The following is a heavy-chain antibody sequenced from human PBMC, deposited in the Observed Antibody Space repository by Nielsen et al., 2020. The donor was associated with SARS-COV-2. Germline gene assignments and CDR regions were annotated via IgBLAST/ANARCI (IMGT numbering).Heavy chain of an antibody. CDR1: GYSFISYW. V-gene: IGHV5-51*01. CDR3: ARHRHSLGPFDY. Sequence: KVSCKGSGYSFISYWLGWVRQMPGKGLEWMGIIYPGDSDTRYSPSFQGQVTISADKSISTAYLQWSSLKASDTAMYYCARHRHSLGPFDYWGQGTLVTVSS. J-gene: IGHJ4*02. CDR2: IYPGDSDT. D-gene: IGHD7-27*01.